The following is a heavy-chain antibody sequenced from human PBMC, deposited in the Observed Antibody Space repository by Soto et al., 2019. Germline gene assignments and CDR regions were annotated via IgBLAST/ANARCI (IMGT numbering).Heavy chain of an antibody. D-gene: IGHD3-22*01. CDR1: GYSFTSYW. Sequence: EVQLVQSGAEVKKPGESLKISCKGSGYSFTSYWIGWVRQMPGKGLEWMGIIYPGDSDTRYSPSFQGQVTISADKSISTAYLLWSSLKASDTAMYYCARHGGRTYYYDSSGYSEVGYWGQGTLVTVSS. CDR3: ARHGGRTYYYDSSGYSEVGY. V-gene: IGHV5-51*01. J-gene: IGHJ4*02. CDR2: IYPGDSDT.